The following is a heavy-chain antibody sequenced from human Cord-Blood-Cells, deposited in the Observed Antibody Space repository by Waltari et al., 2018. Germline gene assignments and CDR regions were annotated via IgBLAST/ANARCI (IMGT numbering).Heavy chain of an antibody. CDR2: FCSEDCKK. J-gene: IGHJ4*02. Sequence: QVQRVKSGAEVKKPGRSVTASCKVSGCTPPEFSMPCAGQGAGWIGGFCSEDCKKIYAKEVRGTFTMTENTSTDTASMELSSLRSENTAVYYCATVSRNWNYGPGGVYWGQGTQVTVSS. D-gene: IGHD1-7*01. CDR1: GCTPPEFS. CDR3: ATVSRNWNYGPGGVY. V-gene: IGHV1-24*01.